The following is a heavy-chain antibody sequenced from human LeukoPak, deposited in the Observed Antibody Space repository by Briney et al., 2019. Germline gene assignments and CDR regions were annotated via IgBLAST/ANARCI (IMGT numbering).Heavy chain of an antibody. CDR3: AKDLLTGVRRVANDAFDV. CDR1: GFTFSTYA. D-gene: IGHD7-27*01. CDR2: IGDGGSSV. Sequence: GGSLRLSCAASGFTFSTYAMSWVRQAPRKGLVWVSAIGDGGSSVYYADSVKGRFTISRDNSKNMLHLQMNSLRAEDTAVYYCAKDLLTGVRRVANDAFDVWGQGTMVTVSS. V-gene: IGHV3-23*01. J-gene: IGHJ3*01.